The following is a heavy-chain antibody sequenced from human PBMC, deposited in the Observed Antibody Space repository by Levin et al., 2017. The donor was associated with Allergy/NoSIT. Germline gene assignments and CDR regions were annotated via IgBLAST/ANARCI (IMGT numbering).Heavy chain of an antibody. CDR3: ARRMVRAFDY. CDR2: ISSSGGSA. D-gene: IGHD3-10*01. J-gene: IGHJ4*02. V-gene: IGHV3-23*01. CDR1: GFTFSSYE. Sequence: GGSLRLSCAASGFTFSSYEMNWVRQAPGKGLEWVSTISSSGGSAWYADSVKGRFTISRDNSQNTLHLQMNSLRVEDTALYYCARRMVRAFDYWGQGTLVTVSS.